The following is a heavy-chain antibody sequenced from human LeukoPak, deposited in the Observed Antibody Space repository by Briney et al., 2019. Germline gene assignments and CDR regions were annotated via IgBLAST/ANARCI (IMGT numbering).Heavy chain of an antibody. CDR1: GFTFSSYG. Sequence: PGGSLRLSCAASGFTFSSYGMHWVRQAPGKGLEWVAFIRYDGSNKYYADSVKGRFTISRDNAKNSLYLQMNSLRVEDTAVYFCARDNYDSSTPYYFDYWGQGTLVTVSS. CDR3: ARDNYDSSTPYYFDY. J-gene: IGHJ4*02. V-gene: IGHV3-30*02. D-gene: IGHD3-22*01. CDR2: IRYDGSNK.